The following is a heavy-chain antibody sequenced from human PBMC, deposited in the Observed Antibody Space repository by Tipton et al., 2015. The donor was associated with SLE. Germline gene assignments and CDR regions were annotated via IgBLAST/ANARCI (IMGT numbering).Heavy chain of an antibody. CDR3: ARAQRGAVANWFDP. Sequence: SLRLSCAASGFTFRSYEMNWVRQAPGKGLEWVSYISGSGTTIYYADSVKGRFTISRDNAKNSLYLQMSSLRVEDTAVYYCARAQRGAVANWFDPWGQGTLVTVSS. CDR1: GFTFRSYE. V-gene: IGHV3-48*03. CDR2: ISGSGTTI. J-gene: IGHJ5*02. D-gene: IGHD6-19*01.